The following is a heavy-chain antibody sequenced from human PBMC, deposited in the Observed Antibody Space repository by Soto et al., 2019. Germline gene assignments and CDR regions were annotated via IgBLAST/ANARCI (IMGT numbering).Heavy chain of an antibody. CDR3: ARAFGVVIIGVSGAFDI. J-gene: IGHJ3*02. D-gene: IGHD3-3*01. CDR1: GGTFSSYA. V-gene: IGHV1-69*06. CDR2: IIPIFGAA. Sequence: ASVKVSCKASGGTFSSYAISWVRQAPGQGLEWMGGIIPIFGAANYAQKFQGRVTITADKSTSTAYMELSSLRSEDTAVYYCARAFGVVIIGVSGAFDIWGQGTMVT.